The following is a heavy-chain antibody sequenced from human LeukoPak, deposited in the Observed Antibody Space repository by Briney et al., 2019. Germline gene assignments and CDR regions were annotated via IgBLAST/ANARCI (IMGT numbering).Heavy chain of an antibody. CDR3: AKVRGFGELLYGY. CDR2: ISYDGSNK. CDR1: GFTFSGYG. D-gene: IGHD3-10*01. Sequence: GGSLRLSCAASGFTFSGYGMHWVRQAPGKGLEWVAVISYDGSNKYYADSVKGRFTISRDNSKNTLYLQMNSLRAEDTAVYYCAKVRGFGELLYGYWGQGTLVTVSS. V-gene: IGHV3-30*18. J-gene: IGHJ4*02.